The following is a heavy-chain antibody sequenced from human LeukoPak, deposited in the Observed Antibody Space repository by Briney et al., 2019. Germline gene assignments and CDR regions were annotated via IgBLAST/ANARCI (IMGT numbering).Heavy chain of an antibody. CDR1: GFSFSGYE. CDR2: ITSGGSII. V-gene: IGHV3-48*03. Sequence: GGSLRLSCAASGFSFSGYEMNWVRQAPGKGLEWVSYITSGGSIIYYADSVKGRFTISRDNAKNSLYLQMNSLRADDTAIYYCARHWSSGWYKDYWGQGTLVTVSS. J-gene: IGHJ4*02. D-gene: IGHD6-19*01. CDR3: ARHWSSGWYKDY.